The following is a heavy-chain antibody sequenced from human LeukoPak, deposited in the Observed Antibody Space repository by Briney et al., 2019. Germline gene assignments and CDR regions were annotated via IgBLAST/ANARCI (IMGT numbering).Heavy chain of an antibody. CDR1: GYTFTSYY. CDR3: ASDESSRLFGDYPYHTDYLDV. D-gene: IGHD4-17*01. V-gene: IGHV1-46*01. J-gene: IGHJ6*03. CDR2: INPSGGST. Sequence: ASVNVSCKASGYTFTSYYMHWVRQAPGQGLEWMGIINPSGGSTSYAQKFQGRVTMNRHTSTSTVYMELSSLRSEDTAVYYCASDESSRLFGDYPYHTDYLDVWGKGTTVNVSS.